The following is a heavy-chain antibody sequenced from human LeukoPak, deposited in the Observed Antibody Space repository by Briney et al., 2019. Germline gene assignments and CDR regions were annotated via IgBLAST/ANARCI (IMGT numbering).Heavy chain of an antibody. Sequence: PGGSLRLSCAASGFTFNTYTMNWVRQAPGKGLEWVSYISGSSGIIDYADSVRGRFTISRDNAKNSLYLQMNSLRAEDTAVYYCARDYCSSTSCLFDYWGQGTLVTVSS. CDR3: ARDYCSSTSCLFDY. CDR1: GFTFNTYT. V-gene: IGHV3-48*01. D-gene: IGHD2-2*01. CDR2: ISGSSGII. J-gene: IGHJ4*02.